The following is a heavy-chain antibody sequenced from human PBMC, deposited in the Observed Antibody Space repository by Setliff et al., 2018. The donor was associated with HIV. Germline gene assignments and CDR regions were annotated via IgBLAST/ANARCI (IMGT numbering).Heavy chain of an antibody. V-gene: IGHV4-39*07. J-gene: IGHJ4*02. CDR3: AKTNIPMPRSGTRLES. CDR1: GGSASNSRYY. CDR2: IHYNEKT. Sequence: PSETLSLTCTVSGGSASNSRYYWAWIRQPPGKGLEYIGSIHYNEKTYYNPSLKSRVTISIDTSKNQFSLKLTSVTAADTATYYCAKTNIPMPRSGTRLESWGPGRLVTVSS. D-gene: IGHD2-2*02.